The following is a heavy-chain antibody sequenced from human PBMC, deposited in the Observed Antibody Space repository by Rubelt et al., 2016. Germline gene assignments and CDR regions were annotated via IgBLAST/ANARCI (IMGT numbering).Heavy chain of an antibody. J-gene: IGHJ5*02. CDR3: ARARHGSLFDP. V-gene: IGHV7-4-1*02. D-gene: IGHD3-10*01. CDR1: GYTFTDYC. CDR2: INTNTGNP. Sequence: QVQLVQSGAEVKKPGASVKVSCKASGYTFTDYCIHWVRQAPGQGLEWMGWINTNTGNPTYAQGFTGRFVFSLDTSVSTAYLQVSVLKAEDTAVYYCARARHGSLFDPWGQGTLVTVSS.